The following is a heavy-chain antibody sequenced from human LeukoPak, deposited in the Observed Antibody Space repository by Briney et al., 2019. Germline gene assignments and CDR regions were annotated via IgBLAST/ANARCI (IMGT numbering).Heavy chain of an antibody. Sequence: GESLKISCKASGYSFTSYWIAWVRQMPGKGLEWMGIIYPGDSDTRYSPSFQGQVIISADKSIGTAYLQWSSLKASDTAMYYCARGSTRGYNWFDPWGQGTLVTVSS. V-gene: IGHV5-51*01. J-gene: IGHJ5*02. CDR2: IYPGDSDT. CDR1: GYSFTSYW. CDR3: ARGSTRGYNWFDP. D-gene: IGHD2-2*01.